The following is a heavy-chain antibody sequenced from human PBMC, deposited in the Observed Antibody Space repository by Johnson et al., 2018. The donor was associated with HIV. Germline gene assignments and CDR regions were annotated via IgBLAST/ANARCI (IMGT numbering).Heavy chain of an antibody. CDR3: AKDSRITMIVVAAFDI. Sequence: VQLVESGGDLVRPGGSLRLSCAVSEFTVSSNFMSWVRQAPGKGLEWVSVIYSGVNTYYADSVKGRFTISRDNSKNTLYLQMNSLRAEDTAVYYCAKDSRITMIVVAAFDIWGQGTMVTVSS. V-gene: IGHV3-53*01. CDR1: EFTVSSNF. D-gene: IGHD3-22*01. CDR2: IYSGVNT. J-gene: IGHJ3*02.